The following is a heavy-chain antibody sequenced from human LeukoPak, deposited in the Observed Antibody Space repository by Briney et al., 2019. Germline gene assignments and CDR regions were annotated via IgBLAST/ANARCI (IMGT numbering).Heavy chain of an antibody. D-gene: IGHD1-7*01. CDR1: GFTFSSYS. V-gene: IGHV3-48*01. CDR3: ARGHELDDFDI. Sequence: PGGSLRLSCAASGFTFSSYSMNWVRQAPGNGLEWVSYISSSSSTIYYADSVKGRFTISRDNAENSLYLQMNSLRAGDTAAYYCARGHELDDFDIWGQGTMVTVSS. CDR2: ISSSSSTI. J-gene: IGHJ3*02.